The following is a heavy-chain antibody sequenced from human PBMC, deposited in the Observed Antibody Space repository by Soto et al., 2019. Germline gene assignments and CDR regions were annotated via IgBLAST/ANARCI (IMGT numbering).Heavy chain of an antibody. CDR2: INPNSGGT. CDR1: GYIFTGYH. V-gene: IGHV1-2*02. J-gene: IGHJ3*02. CDR3: ARDFFPFTPRLFDI. Sequence: ASVKVSCKASGYIFTGYHMHWVRQAPGQGLEWMGWINPNSGGTKYAQKFQGRVTMTRDTSISTAYMELSSLRSDDTAVYYCARDFFPFTPRLFDIWGQGTMVTVSS. D-gene: IGHD3-3*01.